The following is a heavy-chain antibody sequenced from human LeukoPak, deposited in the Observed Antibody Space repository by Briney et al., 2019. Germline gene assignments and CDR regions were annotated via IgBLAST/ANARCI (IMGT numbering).Heavy chain of an antibody. CDR1: GGSISSSSYY. CDR2: IYYSGST. CDR3: AREMDYGSGSV. Sequence: PSETLSLTCTVSGGSISSSSYYWGWIRQPPGKGLEWIGSIYYSGSTYYNPSLKSRVTISVDTSKNQFSLKLSSVTAADTAMYYCAREMDYGSGSVWGKGTTVTISS. D-gene: IGHD3-10*01. V-gene: IGHV4-39*07. J-gene: IGHJ6*04.